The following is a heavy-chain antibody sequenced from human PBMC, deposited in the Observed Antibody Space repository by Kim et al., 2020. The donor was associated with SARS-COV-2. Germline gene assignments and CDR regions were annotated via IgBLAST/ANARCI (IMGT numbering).Heavy chain of an antibody. CDR1: GGSMSSYY. V-gene: IGHV4-59*08. CDR2: ISYSGST. J-gene: IGHJ6*02. CDR3: ARRGGPNSYYYGLDD. Sequence: SETLSLTCSVSGGSMSSYYWSWIRQPPGKGLEWIGQISYSGSTNYNPSLNSRVTMSIDTSKNQFSLKMSSLTAADTAVYYCARRGGPNSYYYGLDDWGQG.